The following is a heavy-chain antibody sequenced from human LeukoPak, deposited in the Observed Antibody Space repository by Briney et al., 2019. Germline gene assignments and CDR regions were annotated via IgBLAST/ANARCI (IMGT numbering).Heavy chain of an antibody. CDR2: IYYSGST. Sequence: SETLSLTCTVSGGSISSSSYYWGWIRQPPGKGLEWIGSIYYSGSTYYNPSLKSRVTISVDTSKNQFSLKLSSVIAADTAVYYCARQGYYYYYMDVWGKGTTVTISS. CDR3: ARQGYYYYYMDV. CDR1: GGSISSSSYY. V-gene: IGHV4-39*01. J-gene: IGHJ6*03.